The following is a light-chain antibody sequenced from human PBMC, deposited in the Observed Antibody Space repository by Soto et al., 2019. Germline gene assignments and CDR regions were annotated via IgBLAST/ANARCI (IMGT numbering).Light chain of an antibody. CDR3: QQLNSYRFP. CDR2: AAS. V-gene: IGKV1-9*01. CDR1: QGISSY. Sequence: DIPLTQSPSFLSASVGDRVTITCRASQGISSYLAWYQQKPGKAPKLLIYAASTLQSGVPSRFSGSGSGTEFTLAISSLQPEDFATYYCQQLNSYRFPFGPGTKVDIK. J-gene: IGKJ3*01.